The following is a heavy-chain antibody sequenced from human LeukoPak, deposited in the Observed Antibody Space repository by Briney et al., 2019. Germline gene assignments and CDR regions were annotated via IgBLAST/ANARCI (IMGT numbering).Heavy chain of an antibody. V-gene: IGHV3-23*01. CDR2: ISGGGGAT. CDR1: GFTFSSYS. CDR3: ATISGNFDYLDY. J-gene: IGHJ4*02. Sequence: GGSLRLSCAASGFTFSSYSMNWVRQAPGKGLEWVSGISGGGGATYSADSVKGRFTISRDNSKNTMYLQMKSLRVEDTALYYCATISGNFDYLDYWGQGTLVTVST. D-gene: IGHD1-26*01.